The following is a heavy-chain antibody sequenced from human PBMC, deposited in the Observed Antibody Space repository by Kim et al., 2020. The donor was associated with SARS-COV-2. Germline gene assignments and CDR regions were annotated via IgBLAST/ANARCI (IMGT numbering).Heavy chain of an antibody. CDR3: ASLTG. V-gene: IGHV3-74*01. CDR2: ISTDGSGT. J-gene: IGHJ4*02. D-gene: IGHD7-27*01. Sequence: ISTDGSGTNYADSVKGRFTISRDNAKNTLYLQMNSLRAEDTAVYYCASLTGWGQGTLVTVSS.